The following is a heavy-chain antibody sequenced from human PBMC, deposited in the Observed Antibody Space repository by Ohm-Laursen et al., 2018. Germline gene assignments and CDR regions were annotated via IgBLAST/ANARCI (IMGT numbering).Heavy chain of an antibody. CDR1: GFTFSSYA. J-gene: IGHJ4*02. D-gene: IGHD4-17*01. CDR3: ARSIKDYGDYG. CDR2: ISSSGSTI. V-gene: IGHV3-48*03. Sequence: SLRLSCTASGFTFSSYAMSWVRQAPGKGLEWVSYISSSGSTIYYADSVKGRFTISRDNAKNSLYLQMNSLRAEDTAVYYCARSIKDYGDYGWGQGTLVTVSS.